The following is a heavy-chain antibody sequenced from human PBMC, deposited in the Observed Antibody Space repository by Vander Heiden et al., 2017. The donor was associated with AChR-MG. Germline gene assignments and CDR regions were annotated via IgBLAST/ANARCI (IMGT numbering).Heavy chain of an antibody. CDR3: AKTDVGVVTARH. D-gene: IGHD2-21*02. Sequence: EVQLLESGGGLVQPGGSLSLPCAASGFPFSSYAMSWVRQAPGKGLEWVSAISGSGGSTYYADSVKGRFTISRDNSKNTLYLQMNSLRAEDTAVYYCAKTDVGVVTARHWGQGTLVTVSS. J-gene: IGHJ4*02. CDR1: GFPFSSYA. V-gene: IGHV3-23*01. CDR2: ISGSGGST.